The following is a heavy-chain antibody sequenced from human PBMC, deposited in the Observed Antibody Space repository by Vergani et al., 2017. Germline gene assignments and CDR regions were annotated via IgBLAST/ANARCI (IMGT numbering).Heavy chain of an antibody. D-gene: IGHD2-15*01. V-gene: IGHV1-18*01. CDR2: ISAYNGNT. J-gene: IGHJ6*02. Sequence: QVQLVQSGAEVKKPGASVKVSCKASGYTFTSYGISWVRQAPGQGLEWMGWISAYNGNTNYAQKIQGRVTMTTDTSTSTAYMELRSLRSDDTAVYYCARLVSYCSGGSCPYYYYGMDVWGQGTTVTVSS. CDR1: GYTFTSYG. CDR3: ARLVSYCSGGSCPYYYYGMDV.